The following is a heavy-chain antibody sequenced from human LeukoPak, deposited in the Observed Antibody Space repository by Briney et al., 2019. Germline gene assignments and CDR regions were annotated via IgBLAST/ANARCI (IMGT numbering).Heavy chain of an antibody. V-gene: IGHV5-51*01. CDR2: IYPGDSDT. D-gene: IGHD2-2*01. J-gene: IGHJ4*02. CDR1: GYSFTTYW. Sequence: GESLKISYKASGYSFTTYWIGWVRQMPGKGLEWMGIIYPGDSDTRYSPSFQGQVTVSVDKSITTAYLQWSSLEASDTAMYYCVRREYCSTTSCSACFDYWGQGTLVTVSS. CDR3: VRREYCSTTSCSACFDY.